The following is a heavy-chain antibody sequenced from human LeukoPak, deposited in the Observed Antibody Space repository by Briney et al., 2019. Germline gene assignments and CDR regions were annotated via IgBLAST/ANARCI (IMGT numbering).Heavy chain of an antibody. CDR3: AREVNTAMAPDY. D-gene: IGHD5-18*01. CDR1: GFTFSSYW. Sequence: GGSLRLSCTASGFTFSSYWMSWVRQAPGKGPEWVSNIKQDGSEKNYVDSVKGRFTISRDNAKNSLYLQMNSLRAEDTAVYYCAREVNTAMAPDYWGQGTLVTVSS. CDR2: IKQDGSEK. J-gene: IGHJ4*02. V-gene: IGHV3-7*01.